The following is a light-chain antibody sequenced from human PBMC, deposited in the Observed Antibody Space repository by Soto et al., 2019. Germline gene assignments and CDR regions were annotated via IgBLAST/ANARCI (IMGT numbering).Light chain of an antibody. J-gene: IGLJ1*01. CDR1: SSDVGGYNY. V-gene: IGLV2-14*01. Sequence: QSALTQPASVSGSPGQSITISCTGTSSDVGGYNYVSWYQQHPGKAPKFIMYEVSNRPSGVSNRFSGSESGNTASLTISGLQAEDEADYYCSSYISSVGYVFGTGTKLTVL. CDR2: EVS. CDR3: SSYISSVGYV.